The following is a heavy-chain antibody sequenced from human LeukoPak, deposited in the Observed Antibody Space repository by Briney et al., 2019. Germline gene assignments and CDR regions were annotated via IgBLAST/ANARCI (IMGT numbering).Heavy chain of an antibody. CDR3: AKDWQDSYGYVFLGYYYYGMDV. J-gene: IGHJ6*02. Sequence: GGSLRLSCATSGFTFSSYAMTWVRQAPGKGLEWVSGISGSGDRTYYADSVKGRFTISRDNSKNTLYLQMNSLRAEDTAVYYCAKDWQDSYGYVFLGYYYYGMDVWGQGTTVTVSS. CDR2: ISGSGDRT. CDR1: GFTFSSYA. V-gene: IGHV3-23*01. D-gene: IGHD5-18*01.